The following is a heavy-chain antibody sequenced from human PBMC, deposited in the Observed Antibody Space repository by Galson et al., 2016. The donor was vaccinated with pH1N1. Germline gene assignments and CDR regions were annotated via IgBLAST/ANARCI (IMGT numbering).Heavy chain of an antibody. Sequence: SLRLSCATSGFTFSSYWMSWVRQAPGKGLEWVANIRQDGSEKHYVDSVKGRFTISRDNAKKSLYLQMNSLRAEDTAVYYCASHKVDTAATLGGSWGQGTLVTVSS. V-gene: IGHV3-7*01. D-gene: IGHD6-13*01. CDR2: IRQDGSEK. CDR3: ASHKVDTAATLGGS. J-gene: IGHJ4*02. CDR1: GFTFSSYW.